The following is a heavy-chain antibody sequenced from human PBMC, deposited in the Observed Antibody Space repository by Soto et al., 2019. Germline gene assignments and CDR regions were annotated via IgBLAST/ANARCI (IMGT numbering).Heavy chain of an antibody. Sequence: QITLKESGPTLVRPTQTLTLTCTFSGFSLGTTGMSVGWIRQPPGKALEWFALIYWDDDKRYRPSLKSRLTITKDTSKNQVVLTMTNVDLVDTATYYCAHRRSGDQPFNYWGQGTLVTVSS. CDR1: GFSLGTTGMS. J-gene: IGHJ4*02. V-gene: IGHV2-5*02. CDR3: AHRRSGDQPFNY. D-gene: IGHD4-17*01. CDR2: IYWDDDK.